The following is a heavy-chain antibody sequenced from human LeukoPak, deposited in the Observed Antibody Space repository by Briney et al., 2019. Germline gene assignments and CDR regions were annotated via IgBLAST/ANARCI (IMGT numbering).Heavy chain of an antibody. CDR3: ARDWDDGRAERPA. V-gene: IGHV3-53*01. J-gene: IGHJ5*02. Sequence: GGSLRLSCAASGFTVSGNYMTWFRQAPGKGLECVAVIYSGGDTYYTDSVKGRFTISRDKSKNGLYLQMNSRRVEDTAVYYCARDWDDGRAERPAWGQGTLVTVSS. D-gene: IGHD3-22*01. CDR2: IYSGGDT. CDR1: GFTVSGNY.